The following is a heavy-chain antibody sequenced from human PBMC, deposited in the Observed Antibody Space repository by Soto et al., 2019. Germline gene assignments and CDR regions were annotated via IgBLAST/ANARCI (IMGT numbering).Heavy chain of an antibody. D-gene: IGHD2-15*01. CDR2: ISYDGSNK. J-gene: IGHJ3*02. CDR3: AKAPRAWGSSNPDAFDI. Sequence: PGGSLRLSCAASGFTFSSYGMHWVRQAPGKGLEWVAVISYDGSNKYYADSVKGRFTISRDNSKNTLYLQMNSLRAEDTAVYYCAKAPRAWGSSNPDAFDIWGQGTMVTVSS. CDR1: GFTFSSYG. V-gene: IGHV3-30*18.